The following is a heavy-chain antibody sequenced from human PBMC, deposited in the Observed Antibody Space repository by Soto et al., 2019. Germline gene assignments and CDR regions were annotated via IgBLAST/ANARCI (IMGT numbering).Heavy chain of an antibody. CDR2: INHSGST. D-gene: IGHD6-19*01. Sequence: QVQLQQWGAGLLKPSETLSLTCAVNGGSFSGYYWSWIRQPPGKGLEWIGEINHSGSTNYNPSLTCRGTISVDASKNRFSLKLGSVTAADTAVYYCAGGRQWLVWGGNDYWGQGTLVTVSS. CDR3: AGGRQWLVWGGNDY. V-gene: IGHV4-34*01. CDR1: GGSFSGYY. J-gene: IGHJ4*02.